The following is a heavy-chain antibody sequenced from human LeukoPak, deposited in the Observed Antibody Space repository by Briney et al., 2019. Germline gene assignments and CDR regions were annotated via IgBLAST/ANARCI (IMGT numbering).Heavy chain of an antibody. Sequence: VASVKVSCKASGYTFTGYYMHWVRQAPGQGLEWMGWINPNSGGTNYEQKFQGRVTMTRDTSISTAYMELSRLGSDDTAVYYCARDLNPDYYYGMDVWGQGTTVTVSS. CDR3: ARDLNPDYYYGMDV. V-gene: IGHV1-2*02. D-gene: IGHD1-14*01. CDR1: GYTFTGYY. CDR2: INPNSGGT. J-gene: IGHJ6*02.